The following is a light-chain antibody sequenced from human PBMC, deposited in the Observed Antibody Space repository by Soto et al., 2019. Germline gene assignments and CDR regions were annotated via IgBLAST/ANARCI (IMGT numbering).Light chain of an antibody. CDR3: CSYAGSSTYV. Sequence: QSVLTQPAPLSGAPGPAVTISCTGTRRVVGSYNLVSWYQQHPGKAPKLMIYEGSKRPSGVSNRFSGSKSGNTASLTISGLQAEDEADYYCCSYAGSSTYVFGTGTKVTVL. V-gene: IGLV2-23*01. CDR2: EGS. J-gene: IGLJ1*01. CDR1: RRVVGSYNL.